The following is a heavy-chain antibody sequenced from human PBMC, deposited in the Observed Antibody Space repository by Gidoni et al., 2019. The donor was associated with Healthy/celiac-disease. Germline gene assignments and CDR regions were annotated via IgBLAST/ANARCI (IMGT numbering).Heavy chain of an antibody. CDR1: GGSISSSY. Sequence: QVQLQESGPGLVKPSETLSLTCTVSGGSISSSYWRWIRQPPGKGLEWIGYIYYSGSTNYNPSLKSRVTISVDTSKNQFSLKLSSVTAADTAVYYCARGRGVYCSSTSCYINWFDPWGQGTLVTVSS. CDR3: ARGRGVYCSSTSCYINWFDP. CDR2: IYYSGST. D-gene: IGHD2-2*01. J-gene: IGHJ5*02. V-gene: IGHV4-59*01.